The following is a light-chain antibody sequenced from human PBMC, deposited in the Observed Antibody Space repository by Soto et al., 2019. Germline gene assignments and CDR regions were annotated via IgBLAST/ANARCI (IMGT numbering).Light chain of an antibody. J-gene: IGLJ1*01. CDR3: NSYTSTNTYV. CDR2: EVS. CDR1: SSDVGSYNR. V-gene: IGLV2-18*02. Sequence: QSALTQPPSVSGSPGQSVTISCTGTSSDVGSYNRVSWYQQPPGTAPKLMIYEVSNRPSGVPDRFSGSKSGNTASLTISGLQAEDEADYYRNSYTSTNTYVFGTGTKVTVL.